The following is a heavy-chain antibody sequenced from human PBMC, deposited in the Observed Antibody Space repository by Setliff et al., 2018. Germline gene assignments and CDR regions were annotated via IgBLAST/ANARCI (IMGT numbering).Heavy chain of an antibody. CDR2: ISGSGAIS. V-gene: IGHV3-23*01. CDR1: GFTLSDNY. Sequence: ETLSLSCAASGFTLSDNYMSWVRQAPGKGLYWVSAISGSGAISCADSVKGRFTVSRDNSKNTRYLQMNSRRGEDTAVYSCAKDTGYYFDYWGQGTLVTVSS. CDR3: AKDTGYYFDY. J-gene: IGHJ4*02. D-gene: IGHD4-4*01.